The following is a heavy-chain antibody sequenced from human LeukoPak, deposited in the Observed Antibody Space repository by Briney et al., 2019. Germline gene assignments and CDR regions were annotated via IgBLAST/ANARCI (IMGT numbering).Heavy chain of an antibody. CDR3: ARPQGRQILGHAFDI. Sequence: PTGGSLRLSCVASGFTFSSYGMHWVRQAPGKGLEWVSYISSSSSTIYYADSVKGRFTISRDNSKNTLYLQMNSLRAEDTAVYYCARPQGRQILGHAFDIWGQGTMVTVSS. CDR2: ISSSSSTI. D-gene: IGHD1-1*01. V-gene: IGHV3-48*01. CDR1: GFTFSSYG. J-gene: IGHJ3*02.